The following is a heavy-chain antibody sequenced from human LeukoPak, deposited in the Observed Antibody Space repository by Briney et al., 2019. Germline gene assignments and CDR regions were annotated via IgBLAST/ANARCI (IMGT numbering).Heavy chain of an antibody. CDR2: INPDGNKK. Sequence: GGSPRLSCAASGFTFSSSGMHWVRQAPGKGLEWVASINPDGNKKYSADSVKGRFTISRDNAENSLYLQMNSLRVEDTAFYYCARDLAYSRLDYWGQGMLVTVSS. CDR3: ARDLAYSRLDY. J-gene: IGHJ4*02. CDR1: GFTFSSSG. V-gene: IGHV3-7*01. D-gene: IGHD5-18*01.